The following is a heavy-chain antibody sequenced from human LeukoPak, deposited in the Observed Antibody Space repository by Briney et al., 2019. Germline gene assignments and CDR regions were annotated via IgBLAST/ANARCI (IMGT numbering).Heavy chain of an antibody. D-gene: IGHD3-3*02. J-gene: IGHJ4*02. CDR1: GFTFSIYS. CDR3: AVLGY. CDR2: ISYDGSNK. Sequence: GGSLRLSCAASGFTFSIYSMHSVRQAPGKWLEWVAVISYDGSNKYYADSVKGRFTISRDNSKNTLYLQMNSLRAEDTAVYYCAVLGYWGQGTLVTVSS. V-gene: IGHV3-30-3*01.